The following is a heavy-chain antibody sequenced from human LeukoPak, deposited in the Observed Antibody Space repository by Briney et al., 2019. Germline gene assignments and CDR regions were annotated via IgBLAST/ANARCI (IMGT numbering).Heavy chain of an antibody. CDR3: ARDPRGLYYDFWSGYSNWFDP. J-gene: IGHJ5*02. CDR1: GYTFTSYG. V-gene: IGHV1-18*01. D-gene: IGHD3-3*01. CDR2: ISAYNGNT. Sequence: GASVKVSCKASGYTFTSYGISWVRQAPGQGLEGMGWISAYNGNTNYAQKLQGRVTMTTDTSTSTAYMELRSLRSDDTAVYYCARDPRGLYYDFWSGYSNWFDPWGQGTLVTVSS.